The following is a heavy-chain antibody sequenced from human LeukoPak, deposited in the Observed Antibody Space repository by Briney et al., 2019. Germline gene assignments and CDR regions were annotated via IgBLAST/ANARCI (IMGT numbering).Heavy chain of an antibody. J-gene: IGHJ4*02. CDR3: VKTNSGIFDY. CDR1: GFTFSSYA. CDR2: ISSNGGST. Sequence: GGSLRLSCSVSGFTFSSYAMHWVRQAPGKGLEYVSAISSNGGSTYYADSVKGRFIISRDNSKNTLYLQMSSLRAEDTAVYYCVKTNSGIFDYWGQGTLVTVSS. D-gene: IGHD6-19*01. V-gene: IGHV3-64D*09.